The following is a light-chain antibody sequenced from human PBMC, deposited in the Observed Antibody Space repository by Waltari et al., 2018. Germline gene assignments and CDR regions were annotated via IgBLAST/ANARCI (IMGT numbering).Light chain of an antibody. Sequence: DIQMTQSPSSLSASVGDRVTSTCRASQSISSYLNWYQQKPGKAPKLLIYAASSLQSGVPSRFSGSGSGTDFTLTISSLQSGDFAVYFCQHYDGWPPSYTFGQGTKLEIK. J-gene: IGKJ2*01. CDR3: QHYDGWPPSYT. CDR1: QSISSY. V-gene: IGKV1-39*01. CDR2: AAS.